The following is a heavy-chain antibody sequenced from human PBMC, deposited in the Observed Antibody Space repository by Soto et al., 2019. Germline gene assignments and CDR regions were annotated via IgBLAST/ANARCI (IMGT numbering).Heavy chain of an antibody. CDR1: GGTFSSYA. V-gene: IGHV1-69*13. CDR3: ARDRPSRVGLVGYYCGMDV. Sequence: ASVKVSCKASGGTFSSYAISWVRQAPGQGLEWMGGIIPIFGTANYAQKFQGRVTITADESTSTAYMELSRLRSEDTAVYYCARDRPSRVGLVGYYCGMDVWGQGTTVTVSS. D-gene: IGHD2-8*02. J-gene: IGHJ6*02. CDR2: IIPIFGTA.